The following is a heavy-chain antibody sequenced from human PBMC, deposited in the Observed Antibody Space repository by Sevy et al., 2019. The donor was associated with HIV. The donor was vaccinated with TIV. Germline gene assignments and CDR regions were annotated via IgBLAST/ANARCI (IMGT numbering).Heavy chain of an antibody. J-gene: IGHJ4*02. CDR1: GGSITSLY. V-gene: IGHV4-59*08. D-gene: IGHD1-26*01. CDR2: IYYNGHI. CDR3: AGENAWGRGYS. Sequence: LLAASETLSLTCTVSGGSITSLYWNWIRQPPGKGLEWIANIYYNGHINYNPSLKSRVTLSLDTSKNQFSVRLSSVTAADTAMYYCAGENAWGRGYSWGQGTLVTVSS.